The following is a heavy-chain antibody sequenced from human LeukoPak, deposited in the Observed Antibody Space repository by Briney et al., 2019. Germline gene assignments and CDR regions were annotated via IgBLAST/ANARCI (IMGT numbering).Heavy chain of an antibody. CDR1: GYTFTGYY. Sequence: ASVKVSCKASGYTFTGYYMHWVRQAPGQGLEWMGGIIPIFGTANYAQKFQDRVTITADESTSTAYMELSSLRSEDTAVYYCASQRDYDSSGYYYYWGQGTLVTVSS. D-gene: IGHD3-22*01. J-gene: IGHJ4*02. CDR2: IIPIFGTA. V-gene: IGHV1-69*13. CDR3: ASQRDYDSSGYYYY.